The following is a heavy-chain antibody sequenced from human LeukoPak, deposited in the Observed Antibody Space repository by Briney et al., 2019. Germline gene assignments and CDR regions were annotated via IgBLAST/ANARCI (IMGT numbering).Heavy chain of an antibody. Sequence: PSETLPLTCTVSGGSIGTYYWSWLRQPPGKGLEWIGNIYYSGSTKFNPSLRSRVTTSLDTSKNQFSLKLTSVTTADTAVYYCAREEFVGHNWFDPWGQGTLVTVSS. CDR3: AREEFVGHNWFDP. CDR2: IYYSGST. D-gene: IGHD3-16*01. CDR1: GGSIGTYY. V-gene: IGHV4-59*01. J-gene: IGHJ5*02.